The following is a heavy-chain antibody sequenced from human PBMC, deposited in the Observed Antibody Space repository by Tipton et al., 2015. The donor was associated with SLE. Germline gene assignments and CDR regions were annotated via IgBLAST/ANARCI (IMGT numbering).Heavy chain of an antibody. CDR2: MNSDGSNI. V-gene: IGHV3-74*01. Sequence: LSLTCAASGFNFRRNWMHWVRQVPGKGLVWVARMNSDGSNIFYSDSVKGRFTISRDNAKNTVYLQMNRLRAEDTAVYYCVREGDTAFDYWGQGTLVTVSS. CDR1: GFNFRRNW. CDR3: VREGDTAFDY. D-gene: IGHD5-18*01. J-gene: IGHJ4*02.